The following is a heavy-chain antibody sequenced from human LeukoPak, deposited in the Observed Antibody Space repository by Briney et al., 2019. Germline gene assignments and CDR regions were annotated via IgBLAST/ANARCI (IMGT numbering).Heavy chain of an antibody. CDR1: GFTFSSYS. J-gene: IGHJ4*02. V-gene: IGHV3-23*01. CDR3: AKVPWLVPSSWRLDY. Sequence: PGGSLRLSCAASGFTFSSYSMSWVRQAPGKGLEWVSVISGSGDSTYYADSVKGRFTISRDNSKSTLYLQMNSLRAEDTAVYYCAKVPWLVPSSWRLDYWGQGTLVTVSS. CDR2: ISGSGDST. D-gene: IGHD6-19*01.